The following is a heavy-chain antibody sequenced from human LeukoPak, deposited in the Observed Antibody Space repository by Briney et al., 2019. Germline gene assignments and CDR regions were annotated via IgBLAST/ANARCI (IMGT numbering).Heavy chain of an antibody. Sequence: SETLSLTCTVSGGSTTSSNYFWGWIRQPPGKGLEWIGSVYYSGSTFYNPSLKSRVSISVDTSKNQFSLKLSSVTAADTAVYYCARRMFSGNYHPFDYWGQGTLVTVSS. CDR2: VYYSGST. J-gene: IGHJ4*02. CDR3: ARRMFSGNYHPFDY. CDR1: GGSTTSSNYF. D-gene: IGHD1-26*01. V-gene: IGHV4-39*01.